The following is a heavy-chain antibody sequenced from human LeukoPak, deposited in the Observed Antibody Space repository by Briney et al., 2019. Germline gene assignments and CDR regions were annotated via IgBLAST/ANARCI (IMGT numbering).Heavy chain of an antibody. CDR1: GGSISSGDYY. CDR2: IYYSGST. CDR3: ARGPRIVVVVAATHYWFDP. J-gene: IGHJ5*02. V-gene: IGHV4-30-4*01. D-gene: IGHD2-15*01. Sequence: SETLSLTCTVSGGSISSGDYYWSWIRQPPGKGLEWIGYIYYSGSTYYNPSLKSRVTISVDTSKNQFSLKLSSVTAAVTAAYYCARGPRIVVVVAATHYWFDPWGQGTLVTVSS.